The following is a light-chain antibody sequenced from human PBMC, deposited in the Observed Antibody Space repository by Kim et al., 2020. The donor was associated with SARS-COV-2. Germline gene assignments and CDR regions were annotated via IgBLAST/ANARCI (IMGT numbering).Light chain of an antibody. CDR3: QSADSSGTYPWV. J-gene: IGLJ3*02. Sequence: SYELTQPPSVSVSPGQTARITCSGDALPNQYAYWYQQKPGQAPVMVIYKDTERPSGIPERFSGSSSGTIVTLTIRGVQAEDEADYYCQSADSSGTYPWVF. CDR2: KDT. CDR1: ALPNQY. V-gene: IGLV3-25*03.